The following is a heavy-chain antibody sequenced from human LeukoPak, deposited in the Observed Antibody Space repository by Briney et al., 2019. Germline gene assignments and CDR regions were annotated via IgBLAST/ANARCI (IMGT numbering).Heavy chain of an antibody. D-gene: IGHD3-22*01. Sequence: PSETLSLTCTVSGGSISSYYWSWIRQPPGKGLEWIGYIYYSGSTNYNPSLKSRVTISVDTSKNQFSLKLSSVTAADTAAYYCARDMGWYYYDSSGYGGYFDYWGQGTLVTVSS. J-gene: IGHJ4*02. CDR2: IYYSGST. V-gene: IGHV4-59*01. CDR3: ARDMGWYYYDSSGYGGYFDY. CDR1: GGSISSYY.